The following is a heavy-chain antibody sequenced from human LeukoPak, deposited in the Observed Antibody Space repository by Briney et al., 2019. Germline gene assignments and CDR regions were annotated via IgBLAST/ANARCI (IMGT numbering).Heavy chain of an antibody. J-gene: IGHJ4*02. CDR1: GGFISGYY. CDR2: IYCTGTT. D-gene: IGHD6-13*01. Sequence: SETLSLTCTVSGGFISGYYWSWIRQPPGKGLEWIGYIYCTGTTDCNPSLRSRITMSVDTSKNQLSLKLTSVTAADTAVYYCARQNPAAAGQGLDYWGQGILVTVFS. V-gene: IGHV4-59*08. CDR3: ARQNPAAAGQGLDY.